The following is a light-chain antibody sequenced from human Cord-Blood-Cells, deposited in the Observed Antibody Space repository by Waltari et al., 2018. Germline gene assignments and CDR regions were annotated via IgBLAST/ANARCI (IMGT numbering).Light chain of an antibody. CDR2: STN. CDR3: VLYMGSGISV. CDR1: SASVSTRYY. J-gene: IGLJ1*01. V-gene: IGLV8-61*01. Sequence: QTVVTQEPSFSVSPGGTVTLTCGLRSASVSTRYYPSWYQQTPGQAPRTLIYSTNTRSSGFPDRFAGSILGNKAALTITGAQADDESDYYCVLYMGSGISVFGTGTKVTVL.